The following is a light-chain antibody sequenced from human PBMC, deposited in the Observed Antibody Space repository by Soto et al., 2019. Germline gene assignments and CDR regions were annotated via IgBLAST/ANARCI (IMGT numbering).Light chain of an antibody. CDR1: QTITSY. CDR3: QQSHSPPHT. J-gene: IGKJ1*01. CDR2: GAS. V-gene: IGKV1-39*01. Sequence: DIQMTQSPSSLSASVGDRVTITCRASQTITSYLNWYHQKPGKAPKLLIYGASKLQSGVPSRFSGSGSGTDFTLTINSLQPEDFATYYCQQSHSPPHTFGQGTKVEVK.